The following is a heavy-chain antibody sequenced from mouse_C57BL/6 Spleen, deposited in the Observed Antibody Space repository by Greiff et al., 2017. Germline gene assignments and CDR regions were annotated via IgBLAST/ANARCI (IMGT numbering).Heavy chain of an antibody. CDR1: GFTFSSYG. D-gene: IGHD2-5*01. CDR2: ISSGGSYT. CDR3: ARAYYSNYEGFAY. J-gene: IGHJ3*01. Sequence: EVQRVESGGDLVKPGGSLKLSCAASGFTFSSYGMSWVRQTPDKRLEWVATISSGGSYTYYPDSVKGRFTISRDNAKNTLYLQMSSLKSEDTAMYYCARAYYSNYEGFAYWGQGTLVTVSA. V-gene: IGHV5-6*01.